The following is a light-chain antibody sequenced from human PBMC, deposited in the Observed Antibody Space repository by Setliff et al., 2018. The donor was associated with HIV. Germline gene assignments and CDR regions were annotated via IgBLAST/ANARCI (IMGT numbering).Light chain of an antibody. Sequence: SALTQPPSASGTPGQRITISCSGSNSSIGSNYVSWYQQLPGTAPKLLMFRNNQRPSGVPDRFSGSKSGTSASLAISGLRSEDEGDYYCATWDDSLTTPRIFGGGTK. V-gene: IGLV1-47*01. CDR2: RNN. J-gene: IGLJ2*01. CDR1: NSSIGSNY. CDR3: ATWDDSLTTPRI.